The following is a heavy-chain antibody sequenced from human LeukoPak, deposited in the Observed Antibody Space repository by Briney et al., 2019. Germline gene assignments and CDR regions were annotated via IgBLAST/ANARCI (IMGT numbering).Heavy chain of an antibody. Sequence: ASVKVSCKVSGYTLTELSMHWVRQAPGKGLEWMGGFDPEDGETIYAQKFQGRATMTEDTSTDTAYMELSSLRSEDTAVYYCALLPYSSGWTNWFDPWGQGTLVTVSS. CDR1: GYTLTELS. CDR3: ALLPYSSGWTNWFDP. D-gene: IGHD6-19*01. J-gene: IGHJ5*02. CDR2: FDPEDGET. V-gene: IGHV1-24*01.